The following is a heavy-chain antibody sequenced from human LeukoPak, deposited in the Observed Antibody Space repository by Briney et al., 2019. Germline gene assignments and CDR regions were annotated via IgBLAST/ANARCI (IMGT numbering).Heavy chain of an antibody. CDR1: GFSLSTSGVG. CDR3: ARTMMLNYYYDSSGYYFDY. V-gene: IGHV2-5*01. J-gene: IGHJ4*02. CDR2: IYWNDNK. D-gene: IGHD3-22*01. Sequence: SGPTLVKPTQTLTLTCTFSGFSLSTSGVGVGWIRQPPGKALEWLALIYWNDNKHYSPSLKSRLTITKDTSKNQVVLTMTNMDPVDTATYYCARTMMLNYYYDSSGYYFDYWGQGTLVTVSS.